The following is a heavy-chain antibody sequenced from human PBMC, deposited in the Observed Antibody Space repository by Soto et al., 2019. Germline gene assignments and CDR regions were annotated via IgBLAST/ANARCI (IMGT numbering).Heavy chain of an antibody. V-gene: IGHV4-34*01. CDR1: GGSFSGYY. D-gene: IGHD3-10*01. Sequence: SETLSLTCAVYGGSFSGYYWSWIRQPPGKGLEWIGEINHSGSTNYNPSLKSRVTISVDTSKNQFSLKLSSVTAADTAVYYCARGQRGSITMVRGPRGYYYYYMDVWGKGTTVTVSS. CDR2: INHSGST. CDR3: ARGQRGSITMVRGPRGYYYYYMDV. J-gene: IGHJ6*03.